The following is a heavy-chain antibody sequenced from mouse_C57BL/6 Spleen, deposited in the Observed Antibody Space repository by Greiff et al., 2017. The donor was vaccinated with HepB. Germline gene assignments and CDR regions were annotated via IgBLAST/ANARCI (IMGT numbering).Heavy chain of an antibody. Sequence: QVQLQQSGAELVMPGASVKLSCKASGYTFTSYWMHWVKQRPGQGLEWIGEIDPSDSYTNYNQKFKGKSTLTVDKSSSTAYMQLSSLTSEDSAVYYCARGPGLDAMDDWGQGTSVTVSS. CDR1: GYTFTSYW. V-gene: IGHV1-69*01. D-gene: IGHD3-3*01. CDR2: IDPSDSYT. CDR3: ARGPGLDAMDD. J-gene: IGHJ4*01.